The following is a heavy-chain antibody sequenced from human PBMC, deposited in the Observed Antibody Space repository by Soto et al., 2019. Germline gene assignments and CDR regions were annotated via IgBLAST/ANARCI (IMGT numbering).Heavy chain of an antibody. CDR3: ARVGSSEGYYYGMDV. CDR2: IIPIFGTA. V-gene: IGHV1-69*06. Sequence: GASVKVSCKASGGTFSSYAISWVRQAPGQGLEWMGGIIPIFGTANYAQKLQGRVTITADKSTSTAYMELSSLRSEDTAVYYCARVGSSEGYYYGMDVWGQGTTVTVSS. J-gene: IGHJ6*02. CDR1: GGTFSSYA.